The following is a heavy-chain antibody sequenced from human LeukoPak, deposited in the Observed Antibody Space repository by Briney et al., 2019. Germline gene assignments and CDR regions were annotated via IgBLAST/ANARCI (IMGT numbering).Heavy chain of an antibody. V-gene: IGHV3-48*03. Sequence: GGPLRLSCAASGFTFSSHDMNWVRQAPGKGLERVSYISSSAATIDYADSVQGRFTISRDNAKNSLFLQMNSLRAEDTGVYYCARDRGNSAYGAWFDSWGQGTLVTVSS. CDR2: ISSSAATI. CDR3: ARDRGNSAYGAWFDS. J-gene: IGHJ5*01. CDR1: GFTFSSHD. D-gene: IGHD5-12*01.